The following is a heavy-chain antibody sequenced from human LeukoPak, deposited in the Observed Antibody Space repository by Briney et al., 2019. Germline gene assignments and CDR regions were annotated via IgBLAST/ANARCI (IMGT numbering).Heavy chain of an antibody. CDR2: IKVSGGAT. D-gene: IGHD2-2*01. J-gene: IGHJ1*01. CDR1: GHTFTRFF. Sequence: ASVKISCKASGHTFTRFFMHWVRQAPGQGPEWMGRIKVSGGATDYAQKFQARVTMTSDTSTNTVYMEMSNLRSDDTAVYYCAREGAPSQFPASEYLQPWGQGTLVIVSA. V-gene: IGHV1-46*01. CDR3: AREGAPSQFPASEYLQP.